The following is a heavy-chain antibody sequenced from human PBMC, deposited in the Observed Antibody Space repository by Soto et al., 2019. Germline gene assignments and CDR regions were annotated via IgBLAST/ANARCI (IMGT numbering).Heavy chain of an antibody. D-gene: IGHD3-10*01. CDR1: GGTFSRHS. Sequence: QVQMVQSGAGVKKPGSSARVSCKVSGGTFSRHSISWVRQAPGQGLEWMGGIIPIFDATQYAQKFQGRLTITADESTTTFHMDLSGLRPEDTVIYYCARDLTSVRGSWGQGTLVTV. CDR3: ARDLTSVRGS. CDR2: IIPIFDAT. J-gene: IGHJ4*02. V-gene: IGHV1-69*01.